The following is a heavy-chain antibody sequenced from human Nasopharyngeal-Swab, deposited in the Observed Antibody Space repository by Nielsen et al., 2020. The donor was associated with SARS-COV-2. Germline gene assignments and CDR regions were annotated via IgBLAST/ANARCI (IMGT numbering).Heavy chain of an antibody. V-gene: IGHV4-34*01. CDR1: GGSFIGYY. CDR3: ARGVRLTRITMVRGPIESVYGMDV. J-gene: IGHJ6*02. D-gene: IGHD3-10*01. Sequence: SATLSLTCAVYGGSFIGYYWGWIRQPPGKGLEWIGEINHSGSTNYNPSLKSRVTISVDTSKNQSSLKLSSVTAADTAVYYCARGVRLTRITMVRGPIESVYGMDVWGQGTTVTVSS. CDR2: INHSGST.